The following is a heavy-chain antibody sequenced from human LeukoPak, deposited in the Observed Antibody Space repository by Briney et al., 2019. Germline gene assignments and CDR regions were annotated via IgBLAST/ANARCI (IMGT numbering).Heavy chain of an antibody. Sequence: GGSLRLSCAASGFTFSSYAISWVRQAPGKGLEWVSAISGSGGSTYYADSVKGRFTISRDNSKNTLYLEMNSLRAEDTAGDYCAKDSSVAGLGAFDYWRQGTLVTVST. CDR2: ISGSGGST. CDR3: AKDSSVAGLGAFDY. V-gene: IGHV3-23*01. D-gene: IGHD6-19*01. J-gene: IGHJ4*02. CDR1: GFTFSSYA.